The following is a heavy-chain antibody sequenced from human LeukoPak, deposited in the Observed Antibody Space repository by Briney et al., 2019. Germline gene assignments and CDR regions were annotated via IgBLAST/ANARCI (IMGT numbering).Heavy chain of an antibody. J-gene: IGHJ5*02. V-gene: IGHV3-7*03. CDR1: GFPFSSYW. D-gene: IGHD3-22*01. CDR2: TKQDGSEK. Sequence: GGSLRLSCVASGFPFSSYWMTWVRQAPGKGLEWVANTKQDGSEKYYVDSVKGRFTISRDNAKNSLYLQMNSLRAEDTAVYCCARAPYYYDSSGYYSPLFDPWGQGTLVTVSS. CDR3: ARAPYYYDSSGYYSPLFDP.